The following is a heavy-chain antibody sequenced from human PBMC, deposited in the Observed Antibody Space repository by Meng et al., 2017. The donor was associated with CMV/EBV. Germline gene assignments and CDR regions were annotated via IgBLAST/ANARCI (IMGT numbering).Heavy chain of an antibody. D-gene: IGHD6-13*01. V-gene: IGHV3-21*01. CDR1: GFTFSSHS. J-gene: IGHJ4*02. Sequence: LTGAASGFTFSSHSMNWVRQAPGKGLEWVSSISSSSSYIYYADSVKGRFTISRDNAKNSLYLQMNSLRAEDTAVYYCAREGYSGGLDYWGQGTLVTVSS. CDR3: AREGYSGGLDY. CDR2: ISSSSSYI.